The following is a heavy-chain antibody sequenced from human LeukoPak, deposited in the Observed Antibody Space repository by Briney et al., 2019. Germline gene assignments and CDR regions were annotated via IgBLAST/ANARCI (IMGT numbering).Heavy chain of an antibody. Sequence: SETLSLTCAVYGGSFSGYYWSWIRQPPGKGLEWIGEINHSGSTNYNPSLKSRVTISVDTSKSQFSLKLSSVTAADTAVYYCARLWENYGDYWGQGTLVTVSS. V-gene: IGHV4-34*01. D-gene: IGHD3-16*01. CDR2: INHSGST. CDR1: GGSFSGYY. J-gene: IGHJ4*02. CDR3: ARLWENYGDY.